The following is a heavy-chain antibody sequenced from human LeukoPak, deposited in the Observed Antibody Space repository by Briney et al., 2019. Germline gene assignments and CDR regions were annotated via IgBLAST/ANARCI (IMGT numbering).Heavy chain of an antibody. J-gene: IGHJ6*03. V-gene: IGHV3-7*01. CDR1: GFTVNSIF. D-gene: IGHD2-8*01. Sequence: GGSLRLSCAASGFTVNSIFMSWVRQAPGKGLEWVANIKQDGSEKYYVDSVKGRFTISRDNAKNSLYLQMNSLRAEDTAVYYCARDIVLMVYANDYRAKDYYYYYYMDVWGKGTTVTVSS. CDR3: ARDIVLMVYANDYRAKDYYYYYYMDV. CDR2: IKQDGSEK.